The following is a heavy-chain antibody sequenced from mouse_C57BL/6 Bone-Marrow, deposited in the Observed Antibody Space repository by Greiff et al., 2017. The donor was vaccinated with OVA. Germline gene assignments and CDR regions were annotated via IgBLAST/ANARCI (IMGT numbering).Heavy chain of an antibody. CDR2: INPNNGGT. D-gene: IGHD1-1*01. CDR1: GYTFTDYY. CDR3: ARNYGIAY. J-gene: IGHJ3*01. Sequence: VQLQQSGPELVKPGASVKISCKASGYTFTDYYMNWVKQSHGKSLEWIGDINPNNGGTSYNQKFKGKATLTVDKSSSTAYMELRSLTSEDSAVYYCARNYGIAYWGQGTLATVSA. V-gene: IGHV1-26*01.